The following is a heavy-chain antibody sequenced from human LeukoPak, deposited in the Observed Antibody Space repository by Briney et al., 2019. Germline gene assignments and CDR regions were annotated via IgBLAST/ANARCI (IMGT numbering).Heavy chain of an antibody. J-gene: IGHJ6*03. CDR2: ISWDGGST. D-gene: IGHD4-23*01. CDR1: GFTFDDYT. V-gene: IGHV3-43*01. Sequence: GGSLRLSCAASGFTFDDYTMHWVRQAPGKGLEWVSLISWDGGSTYYADSVKGRFTISRDNSTNSLYLQMNSLRTEDTALYYCAKERGAGGYYYMDVWGKGTTVTVSS. CDR3: AKERGAGGYYYMDV.